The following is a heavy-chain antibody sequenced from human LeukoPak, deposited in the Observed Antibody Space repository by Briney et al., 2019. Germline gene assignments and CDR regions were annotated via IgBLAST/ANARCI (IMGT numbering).Heavy chain of an antibody. V-gene: IGHV3-23*01. CDR2: ISGSGDTT. CDR3: AKSQRNDQQVVQRIDY. Sequence: PGGSLRLSCTASRFTFSTYAMSWVRQAPGKGLGWVSSISGSGDTTYYTGSVKGRFTISRDNSKNALYLQMSSLRAEDTAVYYCAKSQRNDQQVVQRIDYWGQGTLVTVSS. J-gene: IGHJ4*02. D-gene: IGHD2-2*01. CDR1: RFTFSTYA.